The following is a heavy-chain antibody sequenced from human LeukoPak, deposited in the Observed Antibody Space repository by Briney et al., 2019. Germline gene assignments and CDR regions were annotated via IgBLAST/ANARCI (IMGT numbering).Heavy chain of an antibody. CDR1: GRSISSYY. J-gene: IGHJ4*02. CDR3: ARSPRGRFWSGYPTFQDY. D-gene: IGHD3-3*01. V-gene: IGHV4-59*01. CDR2: IYYSGST. Sequence: PSETLSLTCTVSGRSISSYYWSCIRQPPGNGLEWIGYIYYSGSTNYNPSPKTQVTISVDTSKNQFSLKLSSVNAADTAVYYCARSPRGRFWSGYPTFQDYWGEGTLVTVSS.